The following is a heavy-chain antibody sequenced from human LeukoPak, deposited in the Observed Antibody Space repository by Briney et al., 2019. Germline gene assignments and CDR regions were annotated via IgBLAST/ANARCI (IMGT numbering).Heavy chain of an antibody. Sequence: SETLSLTCAVYGGSFSGYYWSWIRQPPGNGLEWIGEINHSGSTNENPSLKSRVTISVDTSKNQFSLKLSSVTAADTAVYYSARGLSNIGLEYFQHWGQGTLVTVSS. D-gene: IGHD2/OR15-2a*01. CDR2: INHSGST. V-gene: IGHV4-34*01. CDR1: GGSFSGYY. J-gene: IGHJ1*01. CDR3: ARGLSNIGLEYFQH.